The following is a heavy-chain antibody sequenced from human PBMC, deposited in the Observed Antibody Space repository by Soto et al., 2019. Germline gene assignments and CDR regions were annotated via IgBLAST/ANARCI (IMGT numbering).Heavy chain of an antibody. CDR1: GFTFSSYA. J-gene: IGHJ1*01. D-gene: IGHD2-15*01. CDR2: ISGSGGST. V-gene: IGHV3-23*01. Sequence: PGGSLRLSCAASGFTFSSYAMSWVRQAPGKGLEWVSGISGSGGSTNHADSVKGRFTISRDNSKKTLYLQMNSLRSEDTAVYYCAKDRPRGCSGGSCYSGALWGQGTLVTVSS. CDR3: AKDRPRGCSGGSCYSGAL.